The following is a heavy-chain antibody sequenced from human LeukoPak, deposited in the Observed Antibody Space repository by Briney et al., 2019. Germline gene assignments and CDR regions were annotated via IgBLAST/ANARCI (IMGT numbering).Heavy chain of an antibody. V-gene: IGHV4-30-4*08. Sequence: SETLSLTCTVSGGSISSDNYYWSWIRQHPGKGLEWIGYISYSGSTYYNPSLKSLITISVDTSKNQFSLKLSSVTAADTAVYYCARGDWSSSIDYWGQGTLVTVSS. CDR2: ISYSGST. J-gene: IGHJ4*02. CDR3: ARGDWSSSIDY. CDR1: GGSISSDNYY. D-gene: IGHD6-6*01.